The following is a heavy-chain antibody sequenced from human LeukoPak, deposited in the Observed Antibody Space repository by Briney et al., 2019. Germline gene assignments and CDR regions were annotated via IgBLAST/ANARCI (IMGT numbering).Heavy chain of an antibody. CDR1: GGSISTYY. D-gene: IGHD6-6*01. Sequence: PSETLSLTCTVSGGSISTYYWSWMRQPPGKGLEWIGYVYYTGSTNYNPSLKSRLTISVDTSKNQFSLELSSVTAADTAVYYCAREESRSSSLNWFDPWGQGTLVTVSS. V-gene: IGHV4-59*01. CDR2: VYYTGST. J-gene: IGHJ5*02. CDR3: AREESRSSSLNWFDP.